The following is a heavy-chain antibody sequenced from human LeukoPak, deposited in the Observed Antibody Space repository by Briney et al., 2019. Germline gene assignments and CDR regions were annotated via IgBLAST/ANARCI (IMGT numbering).Heavy chain of an antibody. CDR3: ARGGYYYDRDFTLGWFDP. V-gene: IGHV4-39*07. CDR2: VYYSGSI. D-gene: IGHD3-22*01. Sequence: KPSETLSLTCTVSGGSISSSRYYWGWVRQPPGNGLEWIGNVYYSGSIFQNPSLKSRVTISVDRSKNQFSLKLSSVTAADTAVYYCARGGYYYDRDFTLGWFDPWGQGTLVTVSS. J-gene: IGHJ5*02. CDR1: GGSISSSRYY.